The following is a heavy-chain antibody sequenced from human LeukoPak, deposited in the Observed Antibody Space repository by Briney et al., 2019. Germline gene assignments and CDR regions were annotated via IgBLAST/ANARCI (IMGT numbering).Heavy chain of an antibody. CDR3: AQRGYTYGYFAFDI. Sequence: KPSETLSLTCAVYGGSFSGYYWSWIRQPPGKGLEWIGEINHSGSTNYNPSLKSRVTISVDTSKNQFSLKLSSVTAADTAVYYCAQRGYTYGYFAFDIWGQGTMVTVSS. D-gene: IGHD5-18*01. CDR2: INHSGST. J-gene: IGHJ3*02. V-gene: IGHV4-34*01. CDR1: GGSFSGYY.